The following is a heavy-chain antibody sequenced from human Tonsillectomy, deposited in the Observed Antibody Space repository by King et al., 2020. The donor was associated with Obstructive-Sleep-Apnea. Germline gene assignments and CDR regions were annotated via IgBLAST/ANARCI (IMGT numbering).Heavy chain of an antibody. CDR2: TRNKANSCST. CDR3: ARGLTSTMTGF. CDR1: GFIFSDYY. D-gene: IGHD5/OR15-5a*01. J-gene: IGHJ4*02. Sequence: VQLVESGGGLVQPGGSLRLSCAASGFIFSDYYMDWVRQAPGKGLEWVGRTRNKANSCSTEYAASVKGRFTISRDDSKNSVYLQMNSLKIEDTAVYYCARGLTSTMTGFWGQGTLVTVSS. V-gene: IGHV3-72*01.